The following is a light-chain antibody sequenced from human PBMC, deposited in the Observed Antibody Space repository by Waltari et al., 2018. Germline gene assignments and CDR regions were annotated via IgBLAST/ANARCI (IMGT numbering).Light chain of an antibody. J-gene: IGLJ2*01. CDR1: SSDVGGYHY. CDR2: DVS. V-gene: IGLV2-14*01. Sequence: QSALTQPASVSGSPGQSITIPCTGTSSDVGGYHYVSWYQQPPGKAPKLLIYDVSNRPSGVSNRFSGSKSGNTASLTISGLQAEDEADYYCSSYTSTDVVFGGGTKLTVL. CDR3: SSYTSTDVV.